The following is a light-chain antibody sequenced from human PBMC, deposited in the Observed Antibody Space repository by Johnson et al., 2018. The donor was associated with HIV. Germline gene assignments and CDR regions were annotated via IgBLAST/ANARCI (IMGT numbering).Light chain of an antibody. CDR2: ENN. Sequence: QSVLTQPPSVSAAPGQKVTISCSGSSSNIGNIYVSWYQQLPGTAPKLLIYENNKRPSGIPDRFSGSKSGTSATLDITGLQTGDEADYYCGTWDTSLSASYVFGTGTKITVL. CDR3: GTWDTSLSASYV. V-gene: IGLV1-51*02. J-gene: IGLJ1*01. CDR1: SSNIGNIY.